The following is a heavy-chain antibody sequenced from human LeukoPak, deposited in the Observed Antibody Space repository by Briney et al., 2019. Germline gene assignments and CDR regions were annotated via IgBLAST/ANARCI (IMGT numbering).Heavy chain of an antibody. Sequence: GGSLKLSCAASGFTFSSYAMSWVRQAPGKGLEWVSAISGSGGSTYYADSVKGRFTISRDNSKNTLYLQMNSLRAEDTAVYYCAKGCGSYLCLLDYWGQGTLVTVSS. V-gene: IGHV3-23*01. CDR1: GFTFSSYA. D-gene: IGHD1-26*01. J-gene: IGHJ4*02. CDR3: AKGCGSYLCLLDY. CDR2: ISGSGGST.